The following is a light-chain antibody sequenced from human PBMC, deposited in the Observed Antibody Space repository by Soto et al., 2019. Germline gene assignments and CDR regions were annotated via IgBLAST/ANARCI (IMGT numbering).Light chain of an antibody. J-gene: IGLJ1*01. CDR3: SSYKSTDTPYI. V-gene: IGLV2-14*01. CDR2: EVS. Sequence: QSVLTQPASVSGSPGQSITISCTGTSSDVGNYIFVSWYRQHPGKAPKLMIFEVSNRPSGVSDRFSGSKSGSTASLTISGLQAEDEAEYYCSSYKSTDTPYIFGTGTKVTVL. CDR1: SSDVGNYIF.